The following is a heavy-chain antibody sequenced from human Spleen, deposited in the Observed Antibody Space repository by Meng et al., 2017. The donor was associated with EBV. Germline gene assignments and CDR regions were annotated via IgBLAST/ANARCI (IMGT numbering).Heavy chain of an antibody. V-gene: IGHV4-34*01. J-gene: IGHJ4*02. CDR1: GGSFSDYY. CDR2: INHVGST. CDR3: ARTLRERLFDWF. D-gene: IGHD3-9*01. Sequence: QVPLQQWGAGLLKPSETLSLTCAVYGGSFSDYYWSWIRQPPGKGLEWIGEINHVGSTNYNPSLKSRVIMSVDTSKNQFSLRLSSVTAADAAVYYCARTLRERLFDWFWSQGTLVTVSS.